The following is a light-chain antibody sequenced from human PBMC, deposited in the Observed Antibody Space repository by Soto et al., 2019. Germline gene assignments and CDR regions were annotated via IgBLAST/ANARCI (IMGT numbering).Light chain of an antibody. CDR2: AAS. J-gene: IGKJ4*01. CDR1: QNIDMY. CDR3: QQYYSYPVT. V-gene: IGKV1-39*01. Sequence: DIQMTQSPSSLSASVGDRVSITCRASQNIDMYLSWYQQKPGKAPKLLIYAASTLQSGVPSRFSGSGSGTDFTLTISCLQSEDFATYYCQQYYSYPVTFGGGTKVDIK.